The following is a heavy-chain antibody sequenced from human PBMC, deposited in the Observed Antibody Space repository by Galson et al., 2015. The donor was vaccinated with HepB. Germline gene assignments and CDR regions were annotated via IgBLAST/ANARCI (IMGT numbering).Heavy chain of an antibody. Sequence: SVKVSCKVSGYTLTELSMHWVRQAPGKGLEWMGGFDPEDGETIYAQKFQGRVTMTGDTSTDTAYMELKSLRSEDTAVYYCATEKVGADPGAATIEDYWGQGTLVTVSS. CDR3: ATEKVGADPGAATIEDY. CDR1: GYTLTELS. D-gene: IGHD5-24*01. V-gene: IGHV1-24*01. CDR2: FDPEDGET. J-gene: IGHJ4*02.